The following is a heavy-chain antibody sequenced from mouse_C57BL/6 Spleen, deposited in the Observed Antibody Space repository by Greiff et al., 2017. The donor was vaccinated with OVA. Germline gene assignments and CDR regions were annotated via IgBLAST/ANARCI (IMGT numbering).Heavy chain of an antibody. CDR2: IDPANGNT. CDR1: GFNIKNTY. CDR3: ARSYYYGRDLTGYFDV. Sequence: EVKLVESVAELVRPGASVKLSCTASGFNIKNTYMHWVKQRPEQGLEWIGRIDPANGNTKYAPKFQGKATITADTSSNTAYLQLSSLTSEDTAIYYCARSYYYGRDLTGYFDVWGTGTTVTVSS. D-gene: IGHD1-1*01. V-gene: IGHV14-3*01. J-gene: IGHJ1*03.